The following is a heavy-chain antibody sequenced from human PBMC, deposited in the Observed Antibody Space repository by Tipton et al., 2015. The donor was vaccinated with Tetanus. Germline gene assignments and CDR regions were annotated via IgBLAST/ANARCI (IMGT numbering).Heavy chain of an antibody. CDR2: IYYSGTT. Sequence: TLSLTCTVSGGSISSGDYYWSWIRQPPGKGLEWIGYIYYSGTTYYNPSLKSRVTISEDTSKNQFSLKLSSVTAADTAVYYCARIGWLQQNKPAFDIWGQGTVVTVSS. V-gene: IGHV4-30-4*01. D-gene: IGHD6-19*01. CDR1: GGSISSGDYY. J-gene: IGHJ3*02. CDR3: ARIGWLQQNKPAFDI.